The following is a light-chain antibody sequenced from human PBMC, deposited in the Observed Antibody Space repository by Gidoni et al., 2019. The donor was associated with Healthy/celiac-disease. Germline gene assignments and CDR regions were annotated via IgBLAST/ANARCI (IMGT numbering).Light chain of an antibody. Sequence: SYELTQPPSVSVSPGQTASITCPGDKLGDKYACWYQQKPGQSPVLVIYQDSKRPSGIPERFPGSNSGNTATLTIGGTQAMDEADYYCQAWDSSTVVFGGGTKLTVL. CDR2: QDS. CDR3: QAWDSSTVV. CDR1: KLGDKY. J-gene: IGLJ2*01. V-gene: IGLV3-1*01.